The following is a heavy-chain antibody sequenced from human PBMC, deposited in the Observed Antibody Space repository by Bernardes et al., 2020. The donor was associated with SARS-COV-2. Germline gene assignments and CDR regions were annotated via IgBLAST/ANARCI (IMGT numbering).Heavy chain of an antibody. J-gene: IGHJ4*02. Sequence: SETLSLTCTVSGGSISSSSYYWGWIRQPPGKGLEWIGSIYYSGSTYYNPSLKSRVTISVDTSKNQFSLKLSSVTAADTAVYYCARGRGYNLRWGQGTLVTVSS. V-gene: IGHV4-39*07. CDR3: ARGRGYNLR. CDR1: GGSISSSSYY. D-gene: IGHD6-25*01. CDR2: IYYSGST.